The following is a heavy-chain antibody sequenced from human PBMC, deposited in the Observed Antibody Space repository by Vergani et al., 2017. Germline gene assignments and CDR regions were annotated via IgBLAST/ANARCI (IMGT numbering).Heavy chain of an antibody. V-gene: IGHV3-23*01. CDR3: AKELLDSSTMTDLGGDYYDYGMDV. Sequence: EVQLLESGGGLVQPGGSLRLSCAASRFTFISYAMSWVRQAPGKGLEWFSGISGRGGSTYYAYSVKGRFTISRDNSQNTLYPQMHSLRAEDTAVYYCAKELLDSSTMTDLGGDYYDYGMDVWGQGTTVTVSS. CDR2: ISGRGGST. CDR1: RFTFISYA. J-gene: IGHJ6*02. D-gene: IGHD5/OR15-5a*01.